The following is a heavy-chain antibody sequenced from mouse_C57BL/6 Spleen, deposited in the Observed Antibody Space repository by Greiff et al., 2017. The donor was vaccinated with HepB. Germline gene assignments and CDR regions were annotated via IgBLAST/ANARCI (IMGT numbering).Heavy chain of an antibody. CDR1: GYTFTSYG. CDR3: ARSDYYGSSYGY. D-gene: IGHD1-1*01. Sequence: VQLQQSGAELARPGASVKLSCKASGYTFTSYGISWVKQRTGQGLEWIGEIYPRSGNTYYNEKFKGKATLTADKSSSAAYMELRSLTSEDSAVYFCARSDYYGSSYGYWGQGTTLTVSS. V-gene: IGHV1-81*01. J-gene: IGHJ2*01. CDR2: IYPRSGNT.